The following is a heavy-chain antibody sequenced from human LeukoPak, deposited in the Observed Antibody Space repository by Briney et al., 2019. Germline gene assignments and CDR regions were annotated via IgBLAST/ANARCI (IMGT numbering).Heavy chain of an antibody. CDR1: GYTFTSYD. Sequence: ASVKVSCKASGYTFTSYDINWVRQATGQGLEWMGIINPSDGSTTYAQKFQGRVTVTRDMSTRTVYMELSSLRSDDTAVYYCARGVDDGDYSPPLNYYYYMDVWGKGTTVTISS. V-gene: IGHV1-46*01. CDR3: ARGVDDGDYSPPLNYYYYMDV. CDR2: INPSDGST. J-gene: IGHJ6*03. D-gene: IGHD4-17*01.